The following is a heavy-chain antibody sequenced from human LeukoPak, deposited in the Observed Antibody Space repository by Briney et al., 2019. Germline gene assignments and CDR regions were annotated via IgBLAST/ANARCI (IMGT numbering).Heavy chain of an antibody. CDR1: GGSISSYY. CDR3: AKEVWWDYYYYMDV. Sequence: SETLSLTCTVSGGSISSYYWSWIRQPPGKGLECIGYIYYNGSTNYNPSLKSRVTISVDTSKNQFSLKLSSVTAADTAVYYCAKEVWWDYYYYMDVWGKGTTVTVSS. D-gene: IGHD2-8*02. CDR2: IYYNGST. J-gene: IGHJ6*03. V-gene: IGHV4-59*12.